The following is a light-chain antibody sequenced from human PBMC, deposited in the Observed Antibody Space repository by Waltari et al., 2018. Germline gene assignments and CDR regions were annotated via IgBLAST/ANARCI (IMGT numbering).Light chain of an antibody. CDR1: SSDVGGYNY. V-gene: IGLV2-8*01. J-gene: IGLJ2*01. Sequence: QSALTQPPSASGSPGQSVTVSCTGTSSDVGGYNYVSWYQQHPGKAPKLMLYEVSKRASGVPDRFAGSKSGNTASLTVSGLQAEDEADYYCSSYAGSEVVIFGGGTKLTVL. CDR3: SSYAGSEVVI. CDR2: EVS.